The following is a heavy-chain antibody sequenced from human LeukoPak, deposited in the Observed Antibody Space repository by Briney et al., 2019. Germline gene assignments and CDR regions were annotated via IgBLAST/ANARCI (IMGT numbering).Heavy chain of an antibody. D-gene: IGHD3-10*01. CDR3: ARELLWFGELSRPMGY. V-gene: IGHV3-33*01. Sequence: PGGSLRLSYAASGFTFSSYGMHWVRQAPGKGLEWVAVIWYDGSNKYYADSVKGRFTISRDNSRNTMYLQMNSLRAEDTAVYYCARELLWFGELSRPMGYWGQGTLVTVSS. CDR1: GFTFSSYG. J-gene: IGHJ4*02. CDR2: IWYDGSNK.